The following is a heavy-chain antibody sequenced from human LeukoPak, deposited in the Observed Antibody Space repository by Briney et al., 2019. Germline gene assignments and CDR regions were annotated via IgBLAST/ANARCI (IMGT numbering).Heavy chain of an antibody. D-gene: IGHD2-2*01. V-gene: IGHV1-3*01. CDR3: ARDPCSCTSCYGNWFDP. CDR1: GYTFTSYA. J-gene: IGHJ5*02. CDR2: INAGNGNT. Sequence: ASVKVSCKASGYTFTSYAMHWVRQAPGQRLEWMGWINAGNGNTKYSQKFQGRVTITRDTSASTAYMELSSLRSEDTAVYYCARDPCSCTSCYGNWFDPWGQGTLVTVSS.